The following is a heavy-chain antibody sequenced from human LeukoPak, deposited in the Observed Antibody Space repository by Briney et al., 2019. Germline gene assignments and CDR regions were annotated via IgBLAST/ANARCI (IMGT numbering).Heavy chain of an antibody. CDR1: GFSLTTYA. J-gene: IGHJ4*02. Sequence: GRSLRLSCAASGFSLTTYAMHWVRQAPGKGMDWVAVVSYDGSNKYYADSVKGRFTISRNNSKNTLYLQMNSLRHEDTAVYYCAREAAGGATHDYWGQGTLVTVSS. CDR3: AREAAGGATHDY. D-gene: IGHD6-13*01. CDR2: VSYDGSNK. V-gene: IGHV3-30*04.